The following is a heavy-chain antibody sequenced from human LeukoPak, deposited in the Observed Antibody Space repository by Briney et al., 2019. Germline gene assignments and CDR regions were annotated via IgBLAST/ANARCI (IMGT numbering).Heavy chain of an antibody. D-gene: IGHD6-19*01. Sequence: PSETLSLTCSVSGGSISIRNYFWGWIRQPPGKGRVGIASRSSTGITHYYPSLESRISVSVETSKNQFSLMLTSLTAADTAVYYCAFSGWFWGAFDYWGQGILVTVSS. CDR2: RSSTGIT. CDR1: GGSISIRNYF. J-gene: IGHJ4*02. V-gene: IGHV4-39*01. CDR3: AFSGWFWGAFDY.